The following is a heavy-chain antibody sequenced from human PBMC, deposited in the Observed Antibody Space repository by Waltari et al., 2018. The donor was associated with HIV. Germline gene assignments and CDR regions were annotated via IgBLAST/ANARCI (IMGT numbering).Heavy chain of an antibody. CDR3: ARLEIDNSGYYYDDH. CDR1: GGSISSSSYY. V-gene: IGHV4-39*01. Sequence: QLQLQESGPGLVKPSETLSLTCTVPGGSISSSSYYWGWIRQPPGKGREWIGNIYYSGSTYYSPSLKSRVTMSVDTSKNQFSLKLSSVTAADTAVYYCARLEIDNSGYYYDDHWGQGTLVTVSS. CDR2: IYYSGST. J-gene: IGHJ4*02. D-gene: IGHD3-22*01.